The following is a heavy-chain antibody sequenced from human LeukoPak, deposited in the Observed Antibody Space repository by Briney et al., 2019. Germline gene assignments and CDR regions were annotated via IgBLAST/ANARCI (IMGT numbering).Heavy chain of an antibody. J-gene: IGHJ4*02. D-gene: IGHD3-22*01. CDR1: GFTFSSYA. V-gene: IGHV3-23*01. Sequence: GGSLRLSCAASGFTFSSYAMSWVRQAPGKGLEWVSAISGSGGSTYYADSVKGRFTISRDNSKNTLYLQMNSLRAEDTAVYYCAKESSSGYYYDSSGYFHWGQGTLVTVSS. CDR2: ISGSGGST. CDR3: AKESSSGYYYDSSGYFH.